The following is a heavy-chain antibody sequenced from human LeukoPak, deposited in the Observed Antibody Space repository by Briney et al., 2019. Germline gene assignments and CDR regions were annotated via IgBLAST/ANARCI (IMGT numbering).Heavy chain of an antibody. CDR2: ISSSTSII. CDR3: ARHSRCGGSCFYFDY. Sequence: PGGSLRLSCEASGFTFSSYEMNWVRQAPGKGLEWVSYISSSTSIIHYTDSVKSRFTISRDNAQNSLYLQMNSLRAEDTAVYYCARHSRCGGSCFYFDYWGQGTLVAVSS. V-gene: IGHV3-48*03. J-gene: IGHJ4*02. CDR1: GFTFSSYE. D-gene: IGHD2-15*01.